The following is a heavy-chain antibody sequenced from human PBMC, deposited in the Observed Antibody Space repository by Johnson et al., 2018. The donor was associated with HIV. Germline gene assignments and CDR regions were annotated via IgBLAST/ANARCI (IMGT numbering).Heavy chain of an antibody. CDR3: ARGRYSSSWYVGGLDAFDI. CDR2: ISGSGSTI. Sequence: QVQLVESGGGLVKPGGSLRLSCAASGFTFIDYYMSWIRQAPGKGLEWISYISGSGSTIYYEDSVKGRFTISRDNAKNSLYLQMNSLRAEDTAMYYCARGRYSSSWYVGGLDAFDIWGQGTMVTVSS. CDR1: GFTFIDYY. D-gene: IGHD6-13*01. V-gene: IGHV3-11*04. J-gene: IGHJ3*02.